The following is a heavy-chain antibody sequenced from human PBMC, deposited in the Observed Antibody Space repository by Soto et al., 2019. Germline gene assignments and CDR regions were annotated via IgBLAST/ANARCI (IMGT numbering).Heavy chain of an antibody. D-gene: IGHD2-15*01. V-gene: IGHV3-73*01. J-gene: IGHJ3*02. Sequence: PGGSLRLSCAASGFTFSGSAMHWVRQASGKGLEWVGRIRSKANSYATAYAASVKGRFTISRDDSKNTAYLQMNSLKTEDTAVYYCTSPYCSGGSCYSVDDAFDIWGQGTMVTVSS. CDR3: TSPYCSGGSCYSVDDAFDI. CDR1: GFTFSGSA. CDR2: IRSKANSYAT.